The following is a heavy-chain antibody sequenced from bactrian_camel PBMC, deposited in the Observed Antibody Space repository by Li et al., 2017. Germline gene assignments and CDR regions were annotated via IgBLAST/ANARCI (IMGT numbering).Heavy chain of an antibody. D-gene: IGHD6*01. J-gene: IGHJ7*01. V-gene: IGHV3S40*01. Sequence: VQLVESGGGLVQPGGSLRLSCAASGFTFSSYDMSWVRQAPGKEREAVAVIYSGGDSTYYSDSVKGRFTISRGNAKNTLYLQLNSLKTEDTAMYYCTKHRAGSWWDGMDYWGKGTQVTVS. CDR2: IYSGGDST. CDR1: GFTFSSYD.